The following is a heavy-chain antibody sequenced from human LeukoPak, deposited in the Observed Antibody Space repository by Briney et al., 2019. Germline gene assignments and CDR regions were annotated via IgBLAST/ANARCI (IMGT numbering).Heavy chain of an antibody. CDR1: GFIFSSYA. D-gene: IGHD4-17*01. CDR2: ISGSGGST. V-gene: IGHV3-23*01. CDR3: ARALTDYGDYVSSDY. J-gene: IGHJ4*02. Sequence: GGSLRLSCAASGFIFSSYAMSWVRQAPGKGLEWVSAISGSGGSTYYADSVKGRFTISRDNSKNTLYLQMNSLRAEDTAVYYCARALTDYGDYVSSDYWGQGTLVTVSS.